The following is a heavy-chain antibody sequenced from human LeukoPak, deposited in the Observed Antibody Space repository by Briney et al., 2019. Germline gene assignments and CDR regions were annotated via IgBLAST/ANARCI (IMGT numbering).Heavy chain of an antibody. CDR2: IYYSGST. D-gene: IGHD2-2*01. CDR3: ARDREDCSSTSCLPRFDY. CDR1: GGSISSGDYY. J-gene: IGHJ4*02. V-gene: IGHV4-30-4*08. Sequence: SQTLSLTCTVSGGSISSGDYYWSWIRQPPGKGLEWIGYIYYSGSTYYNPSHKSRVTISVDTSKNQFSLKLSSVTAADTAVYYCARDREDCSSTSCLPRFDYWGQGTLVTVSS.